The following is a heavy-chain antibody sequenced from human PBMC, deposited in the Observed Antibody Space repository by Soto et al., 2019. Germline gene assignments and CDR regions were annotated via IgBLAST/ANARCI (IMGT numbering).Heavy chain of an antibody. CDR1: GGSISSYY. CDR3: ARTDPGYSSGWDNYYFDY. V-gene: IGHV4-59*08. Sequence: PSETLSLTCTVSGGSISSYYWSWIRQPPGKGLEWIGYIYYSGSTNYNPSLKSRVTISVDTSKNQFSLKLSSVTAADTAVYYCARTDPGYSSGWDNYYFDYWGQGTLVTVSS. CDR2: IYYSGST. D-gene: IGHD6-19*01. J-gene: IGHJ4*02.